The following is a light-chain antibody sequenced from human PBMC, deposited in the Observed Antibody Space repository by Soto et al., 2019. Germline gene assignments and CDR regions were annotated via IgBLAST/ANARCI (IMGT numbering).Light chain of an antibody. CDR3: SSYAGSNNFDV. CDR1: SSDVGGYNY. Sequence: QSALTQPPSASGSPGQSVTISCTGTSSDVGGYNYVSWYQQHPGKAPKLMIYEVFKRPSGVPDRFSGSKSGNTASLTVSGLQAEDEADYYCSSYAGSNNFDVFGTGTKVTVL. V-gene: IGLV2-8*01. J-gene: IGLJ1*01. CDR2: EVF.